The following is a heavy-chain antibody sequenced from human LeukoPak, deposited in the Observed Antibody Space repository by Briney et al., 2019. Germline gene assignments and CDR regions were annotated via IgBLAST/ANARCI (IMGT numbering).Heavy chain of an antibody. J-gene: IGHJ4*02. CDR1: GFTFSSYA. Sequence: GGSLRLSCAASGFTFSSYAMSWVRQAPGKGLEWVSAISGSGGSTYYADSVKGRFTISRDNSKNTLYLQMNSLRAEDTAVYYCAKDLFGGELTSPDYWGQGTLVTVSS. CDR2: ISGSGGST. CDR3: AKDLFGGELTSPDY. V-gene: IGHV3-23*01. D-gene: IGHD3-16*02.